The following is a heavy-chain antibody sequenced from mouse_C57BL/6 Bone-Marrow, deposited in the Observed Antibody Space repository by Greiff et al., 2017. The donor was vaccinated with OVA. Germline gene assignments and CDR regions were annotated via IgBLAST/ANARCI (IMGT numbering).Heavy chain of an antibody. CDR3: ARSRYYYGSSYDWYFDV. Sequence: QVQLQQSGHELVKPGASVKLSCKASGYTFTSYDINWVKQRPGQGLEWIGWIYPRDGSTKYNEKFKGKATLTVDTSSSTAYMELHSLTSEDSAVYFCARSRYYYGSSYDWYFDVCGTGTTVTVSS. D-gene: IGHD1-1*01. V-gene: IGHV1-85*01. CDR1: GYTFTSYD. CDR2: IYPRDGST. J-gene: IGHJ1*03.